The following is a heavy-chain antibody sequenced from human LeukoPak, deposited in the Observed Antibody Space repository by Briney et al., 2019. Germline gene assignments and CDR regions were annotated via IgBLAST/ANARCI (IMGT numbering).Heavy chain of an antibody. CDR2: ISYDGSNK. CDR1: GFTFSSYA. J-gene: IGHJ4*02. CDR3: ARELPPTVSLDY. V-gene: IGHV3-30*04. D-gene: IGHD4-11*01. Sequence: GGSLRLSCAASGFTFSSYAMHWVRQAPGKGLEWVAVISYDGSNKYYADSVKGRFTISRDNSKNTLYLQMNSLRAEDTAVYYCARELPPTVSLDYWGQGTLVTVSS.